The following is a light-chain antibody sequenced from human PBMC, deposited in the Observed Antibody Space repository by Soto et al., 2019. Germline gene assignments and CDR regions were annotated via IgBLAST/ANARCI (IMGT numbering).Light chain of an antibody. CDR3: CSYAGSSIWV. CDR2: EGS. J-gene: IGLJ3*02. Sequence: QSALTQPASVSGSPGQSITVSCTGTSSDVGSYNLVSWYQQHPGKAPKLMIHEGSKRPSGVSNRFSGSKSGNTASLTIPGLQAEDEAYYYCCSYAGSSIWVFGGGTKLTVL. V-gene: IGLV2-23*01. CDR1: SSDVGSYNL.